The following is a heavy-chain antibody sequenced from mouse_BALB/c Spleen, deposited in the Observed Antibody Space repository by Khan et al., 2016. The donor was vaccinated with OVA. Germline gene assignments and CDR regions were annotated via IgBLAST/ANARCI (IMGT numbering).Heavy chain of an antibody. CDR3: ARSGYGSFGF. CDR1: GYTFTDYN. D-gene: IGHD1-2*01. CDR2: IFPNNGGT. Sequence: VQLQQSGPELVKPGASVRISCKASGYTFTDYNMDWVKQSHEKSLEWIGYIFPNNGGTGYNQKFKTKATLTVDTSSSTAYMELRSLTSEDSAVYYCARSGYGSFGFWGQGTLVTVSA. V-gene: IGHV1S29*02. J-gene: IGHJ3*01.